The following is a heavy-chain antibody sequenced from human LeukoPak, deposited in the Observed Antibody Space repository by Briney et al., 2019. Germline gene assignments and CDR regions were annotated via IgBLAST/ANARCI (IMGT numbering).Heavy chain of an antibody. CDR2: IKQDGSEK. CDR3: ARNQRLLDY. V-gene: IGHV3-7*01. J-gene: IGHJ4*02. D-gene: IGHD1-14*01. Sequence: GGSLRLSCAASGFTFSNYWMTWVRQAPGKGLELVANIKQDGSEKYYVDSVKGRFTISRDNAKNSLYLQMNSLRAEDTAVYYCARNQRLLDYWGQGTLVTLYS. CDR1: GFTFSNYW.